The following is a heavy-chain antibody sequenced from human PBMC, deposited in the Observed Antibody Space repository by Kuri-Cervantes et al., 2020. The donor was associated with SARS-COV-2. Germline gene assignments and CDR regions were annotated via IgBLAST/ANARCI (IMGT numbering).Heavy chain of an antibody. Sequence: ETLSLTCAVSGFTFSSYSMNWVRQAPGKGLEWVSYINSGSSITYYADSVEGRFTISRDNAKDALYLQMSSLRDEDTAVYYCARDPSSYGDYVGSYFDYWGQGTLVTVSS. CDR1: GFTFSSYS. CDR3: ARDPSSYGDYVGSYFDY. D-gene: IGHD4-17*01. J-gene: IGHJ4*02. CDR2: INSGSSIT. V-gene: IGHV3-48*02.